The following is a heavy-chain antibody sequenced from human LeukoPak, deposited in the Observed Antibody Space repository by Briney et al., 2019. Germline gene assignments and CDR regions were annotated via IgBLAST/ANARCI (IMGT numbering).Heavy chain of an antibody. CDR3: ARDLIQHTPGLDY. CDR1: GYAFTGYY. CDR2: INPNSGGT. Sequence: ASVKVSCKASGYAFTGYYMHWVRQAPGQGLEWMGWINPNSGGTNYAQKFQGRVTMTRDTSISTAQMELSRLRSDDTAVYYCARDLIQHTPGLDYWGQGTLVTVSS. J-gene: IGHJ4*02. D-gene: IGHD1-1*01. V-gene: IGHV1-2*02.